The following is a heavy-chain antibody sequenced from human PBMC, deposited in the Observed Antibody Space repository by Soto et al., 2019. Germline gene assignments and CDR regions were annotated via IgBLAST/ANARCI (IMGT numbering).Heavy chain of an antibody. J-gene: IGHJ1*01. V-gene: IGHV1-69*06. D-gene: IGHD2-15*01. Sequence: ASVKVSCKASGGKFDSYIFSWVRQAPGQGLEWMGGFTPMYGTATYAPNFQDRVTFTADKSTSTAYMDLTSLRPDDTAMFYCARGLSDCSGGTCYIFQQWGQGTLVTVSS. CDR1: GGKFDSYI. CDR3: ARGLSDCSGGTCYIFQQ. CDR2: FTPMYGTA.